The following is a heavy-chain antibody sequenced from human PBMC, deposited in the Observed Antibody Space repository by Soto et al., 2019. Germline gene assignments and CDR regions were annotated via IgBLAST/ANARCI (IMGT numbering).Heavy chain of an antibody. J-gene: IGHJ5*02. CDR2: ISGSGGST. D-gene: IGHD6-19*01. Sequence: EVQLLESGGGLVQPGGSLRLSCAASGFTFSAYAVSWVRQAPGKGLEWVSAISGSGGSTYYADSVKGRFTISRDNSKNTLYLQMNSLRAEETAVYFCAKVSAKYSSGWYDHWGQGTLVTVSS. CDR1: GFTFSAYA. CDR3: AKVSAKYSSGWYDH. V-gene: IGHV3-23*01.